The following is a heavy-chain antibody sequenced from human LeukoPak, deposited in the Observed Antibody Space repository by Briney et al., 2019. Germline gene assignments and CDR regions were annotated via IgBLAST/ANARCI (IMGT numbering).Heavy chain of an antibody. Sequence: GGSLRLSCAASGFTVSSNYMSWVRQAPGKGLEWVSVIYSGGSTYYADSVKGRFTISRDNSKNTLYLQMSSLRAEDTAVYYCARALQIDYYDSSGYNYWGQGTLVTVSS. J-gene: IGHJ4*02. CDR2: IYSGGST. CDR3: ARALQIDYYDSSGYNY. D-gene: IGHD3-22*01. V-gene: IGHV3-53*01. CDR1: GFTVSSNY.